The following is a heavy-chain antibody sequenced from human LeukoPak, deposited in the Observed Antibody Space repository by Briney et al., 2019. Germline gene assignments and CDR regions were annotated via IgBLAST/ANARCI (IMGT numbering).Heavy chain of an antibody. CDR3: ARGGWWYHDAFDI. J-gene: IGHJ3*02. CDR1: GGSISSYY. Sequence: SETLSLTCTVSGGSISSYYWSWIRQPPGKGLEWIGYIYYSGSTTYNPSLKSRVTISVDTSKNQFSLKLSSVTAADTAVYYCARGGWWYHDAFDIWGQGTMVTVSS. V-gene: IGHV4-59*01. CDR2: IYYSGST. D-gene: IGHD2-15*01.